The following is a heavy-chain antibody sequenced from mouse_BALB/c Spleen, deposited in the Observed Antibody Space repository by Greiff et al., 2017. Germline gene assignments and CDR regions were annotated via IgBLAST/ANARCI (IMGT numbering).Heavy chain of an antibody. J-gene: IGHJ2*01. CDR1: GFNIKDTY. D-gene: IGHD1-1*01. CDR2: IDPANGNT. Sequence: VQLQQSGAELVKPGASVKLSCTASGFNIKDTYMHWVKQRPEQGLEWIGRIDPANGNTKYDPKFQGKATITADTSSNTAYLQLSSLTSEDTAVYYCARGGGYYGSSPDFDYWGQGTTLTVSS. CDR3: ARGGGYYGSSPDFDY. V-gene: IGHV14-3*02.